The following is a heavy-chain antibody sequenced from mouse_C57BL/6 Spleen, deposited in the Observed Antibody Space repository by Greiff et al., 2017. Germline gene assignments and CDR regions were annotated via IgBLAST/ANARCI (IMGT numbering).Heavy chain of an antibody. CDR3: TRDYDYAGFAY. D-gene: IGHD2-4*01. J-gene: IGHJ3*01. V-gene: IGHV5-9-1*02. CDR2: ISSGGDYI. Sequence: EVQLVESGAGLVKPGGSLKLSCAASGFTFSSYAMSWVRQTPEKRLEWVAYISSGGDYIYSADTVKGRSTISRDNATNTQYRQMSSLKSEDTALYYCTRDYDYAGFAYWGQGTLVTVSA. CDR1: GFTFSSYA.